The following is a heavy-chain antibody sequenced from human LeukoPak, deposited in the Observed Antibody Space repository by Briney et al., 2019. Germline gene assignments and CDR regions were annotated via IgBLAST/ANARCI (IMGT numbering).Heavy chain of an antibody. CDR1: GGSISSGDYY. Sequence: SETLSLICTVSGGSISSGDYYWSWIRQPPGKGLEWIGYIYYSGSTYYNPSLKSRVTISVDTSKNQFSLKLSSVTAADTAVYYCARVYSSGWFPHWFDPWGQGTLVTVSS. D-gene: IGHD6-19*01. V-gene: IGHV4-30-4*01. CDR3: ARVYSSGWFPHWFDP. J-gene: IGHJ5*02. CDR2: IYYSGST.